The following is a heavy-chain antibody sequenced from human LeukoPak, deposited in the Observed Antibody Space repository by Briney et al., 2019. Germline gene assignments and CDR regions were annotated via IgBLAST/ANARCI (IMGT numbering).Heavy chain of an antibody. D-gene: IGHD2-2*01. CDR1: GYSFTSYW. Sequence: GEFLKISCKGSGYSFTSYWIGWVRQMPGKGLEWRGIIYPGDSDTRYRPSFQGQVTISADKSISTAYLQWSSLKSSDTAMYYCARVSGIVVVPAALPYNWFDPWGQGTLVTVSS. CDR3: ARVSGIVVVPAALPYNWFDP. J-gene: IGHJ5*02. V-gene: IGHV5-51*01. CDR2: IYPGDSDT.